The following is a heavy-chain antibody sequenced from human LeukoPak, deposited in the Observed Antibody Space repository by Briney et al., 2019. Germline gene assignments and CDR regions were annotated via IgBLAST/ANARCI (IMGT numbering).Heavy chain of an antibody. V-gene: IGHV3-7*01. J-gene: IGHJ4*02. CDR1: GFSFSTYW. D-gene: IGHD6-13*01. CDR3: ARDPESSSFDL. Sequence: PGGSLRLSCAASGFSFSTYWMSWVRETPEKGLEFVANIDQGGSVRNYMDSLKGRCTISRDNAKKSQYLEINSLRADDTAVYYCARDPESSSFDLWGRGALVTVSS. CDR2: IDQGGSVR.